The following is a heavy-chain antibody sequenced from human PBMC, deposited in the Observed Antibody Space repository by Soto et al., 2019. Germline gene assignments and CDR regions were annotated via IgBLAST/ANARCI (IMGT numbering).Heavy chain of an antibody. CDR3: ASCIVSRRWLGWFDS. V-gene: IGHV1-18*03. CDR2: ISAYNGNT. Sequence: ASVKVSCKASGYTFTSYGISWVRQAPGQGLEWMGWISAYNGNTNYAQKLQGRVTMTTDTSTSTAYMELRSLRSDDMAVYYFASCIVSRRWLGWFDSWGQGTLVPVSS. D-gene: IGHD6-13*01. CDR1: GYTFTSYG. J-gene: IGHJ5*01.